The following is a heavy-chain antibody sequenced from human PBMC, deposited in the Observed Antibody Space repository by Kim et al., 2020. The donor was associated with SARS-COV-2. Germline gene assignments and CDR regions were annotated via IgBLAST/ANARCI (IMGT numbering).Heavy chain of an antibody. V-gene: IGHV3-53*04. CDR3: ARVLGCSCGSCYPNNWFDP. Sequence: GRFTISEHKSKNTLYLQMNSLRAEDTAVYYCARVLGCSCGSCYPNNWFDPWGQGTLVTVSS. J-gene: IGHJ5*02. D-gene: IGHD2-15*01.